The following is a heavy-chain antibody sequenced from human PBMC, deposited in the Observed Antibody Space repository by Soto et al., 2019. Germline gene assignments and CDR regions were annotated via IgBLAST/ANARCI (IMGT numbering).Heavy chain of an antibody. V-gene: IGHV3-21*01. Sequence: GGSLRLSCAASGFTFSSYSMNWVRQAPGKGLEWVSSISSSSSYIYYADSVKGRFTISRDNAKNSLYLQMNSLRAEDTAVYYCARDGPTYCSSTSCFATFYYYYYMDVWGKGTTVTVSS. CDR3: ARDGPTYCSSTSCFATFYYYYYMDV. CDR2: ISSSSSYI. CDR1: GFTFSSYS. D-gene: IGHD2-2*01. J-gene: IGHJ6*03.